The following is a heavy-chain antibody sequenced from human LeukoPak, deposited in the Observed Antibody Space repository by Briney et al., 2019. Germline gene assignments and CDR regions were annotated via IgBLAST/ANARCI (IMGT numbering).Heavy chain of an antibody. CDR3: ARERYSSSWSKWFDP. V-gene: IGHV3-74*01. CDR1: GFTFSSYW. Sequence: PGGSLRLSCAASGFTFSSYWMHWVRHAPGKGLVWVSRINSDGSSTSYADSVKGRFTISRDNAKNTLYLQMNSLRAEDTAVYYCARERYSSSWSKWFDPWGQGTLVTVSS. D-gene: IGHD6-13*01. J-gene: IGHJ5*02. CDR2: INSDGSST.